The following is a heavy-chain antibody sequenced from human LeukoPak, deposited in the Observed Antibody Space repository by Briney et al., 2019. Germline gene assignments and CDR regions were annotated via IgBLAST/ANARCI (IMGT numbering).Heavy chain of an antibody. Sequence: GGSLTLSCVASGFSFGDNWMGWVRQAPGKGLEWVANIKQDGSEKYYVDSVKGRFTISRDNAKNSLYLQMNSLRAEDTAVYYCARDVYSSSWYGIGYYYYYMDVWGKGTTVTVSS. CDR1: GFSFGDNW. CDR2: IKQDGSEK. V-gene: IGHV3-7*01. J-gene: IGHJ6*03. CDR3: ARDVYSSSWYGIGYYYYYMDV. D-gene: IGHD6-13*01.